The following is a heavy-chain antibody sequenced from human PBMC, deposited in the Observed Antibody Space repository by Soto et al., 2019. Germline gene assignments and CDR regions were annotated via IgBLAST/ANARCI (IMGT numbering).Heavy chain of an antibody. J-gene: IGHJ5*02. CDR1: GYKFTSSW. V-gene: IGHV5-51*01. CDR3: ARKDKSGYFNWFDP. D-gene: IGHD3-22*01. CDR2: IFPSDSDT. Sequence: GSLKISCRTSGYKFTSSWIAWVRQMPGKALEWMGIIFPSDSDTRYSPSFQDQVTISADRSTSTVFLQWASLKASDTAVYFCARKDKSGYFNWFDPWGQGNLVTVRS.